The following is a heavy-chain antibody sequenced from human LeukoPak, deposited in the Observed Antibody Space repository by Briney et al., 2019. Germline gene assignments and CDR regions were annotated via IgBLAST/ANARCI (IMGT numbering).Heavy chain of an antibody. CDR1: GFTFSSYA. D-gene: IGHD3-9*01. V-gene: IGHV3-23*01. CDR3: ARDSTHYDILTGYPGDYGMDV. Sequence: PGGSLRLSCAASGFTFSSYAMSWVRQAPGKGLEWVSAISGSGGSTYYADSVKGRFTISRDNSKNTLYLQMNSLRAEDTAVYYCARDSTHYDILTGYPGDYGMDVWGQGTTVTVSS. CDR2: ISGSGGST. J-gene: IGHJ6*02.